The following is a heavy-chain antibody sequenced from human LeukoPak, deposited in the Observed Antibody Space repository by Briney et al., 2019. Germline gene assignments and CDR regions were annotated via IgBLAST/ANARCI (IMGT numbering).Heavy chain of an antibody. D-gene: IGHD6-13*01. CDR1: GYTFTSHY. J-gene: IGHJ4*02. CDR3: ARPRMVMGSSWPLFDY. CDR2: INPSGGST. Sequence: GASVKVSCKASGYTFTSHYMHWVRQAPGQGLEWMGIINPSGGSTSYAQKFQGRVTMTRDTSTSTVYMELSSLRSEDTAVYYCARPRMVMGSSWPLFDYWGQGTLVTVSS. V-gene: IGHV1-46*01.